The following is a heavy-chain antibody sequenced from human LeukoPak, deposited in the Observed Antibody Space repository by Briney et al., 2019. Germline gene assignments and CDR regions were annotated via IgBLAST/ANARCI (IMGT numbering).Heavy chain of an antibody. CDR2: IKEDGSEK. J-gene: IGHJ4*02. CDR3: ARSFRVQVWSDFDS. V-gene: IGHV3-7*01. CDR1: GFIFSSYW. Sequence: GGSLRLSCGASGFIFSSYWMNWLRQAPGKGLEWVANIKEDGSEKHYGDSVKGRFTISRDNAKNSLYLQMNSLRAEDTAVYYCARSFRVQVWSDFDSWGQGTLITVSS. D-gene: IGHD5-18*01.